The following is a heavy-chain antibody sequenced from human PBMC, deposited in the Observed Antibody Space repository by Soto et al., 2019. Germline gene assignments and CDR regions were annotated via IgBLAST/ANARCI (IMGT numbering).Heavy chain of an antibody. CDR1: GGTFSSYA. CDR3: ARHLGGNHYYYGMDV. V-gene: IGHV1-69*05. J-gene: IGHJ6*02. Sequence: QVQLVQSGAEVKKPGSSVKVSCKASGGTFSSYAISWVRQAPGQGLEWMGGIIPIFGTADYAQKFQGRVTXTXXXSXRTAYMDLSSMRSEDTAVYYCARHLGGNHYYYGMDVWGQGTTVTVSS. D-gene: IGHD3-16*01. CDR2: IIPIFGTA.